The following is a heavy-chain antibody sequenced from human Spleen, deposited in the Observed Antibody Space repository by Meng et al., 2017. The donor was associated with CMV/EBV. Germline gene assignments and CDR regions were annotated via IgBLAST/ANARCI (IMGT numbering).Heavy chain of an antibody. V-gene: IGHV5-51*01. CDR2: IYPGDSDT. CDR3: ARHRTPYSSSSARHFDY. D-gene: IGHD6-6*01. Sequence: GESLKISCKGSGYTFTSFWIGWVCQMPGKGLEWMGIIYPGDSDTRYRPSFQGQVTISADKSISTAYLQWSSLKASDTAMYYCARHRTPYSSSSARHFDYWGQGTLVTVSS. CDR1: GYTFTSFW. J-gene: IGHJ4*02.